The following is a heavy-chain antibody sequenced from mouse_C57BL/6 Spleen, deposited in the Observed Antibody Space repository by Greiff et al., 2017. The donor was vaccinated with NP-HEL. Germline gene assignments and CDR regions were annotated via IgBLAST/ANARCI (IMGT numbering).Heavy chain of an antibody. D-gene: IGHD1-1*01. CDR1: GFTFSSYA. Sequence: DVKLVESGGGLVKPGGSLKLSCAASGFTFSSYAMSWVRQTPEKRLEWVATISDGGSYTYYPDNVKGRFTISRDNAKNNLYLQMSHLKSEDTAMYYCARGGTTVADWYVDVWGTGTTVTISS. J-gene: IGHJ1*03. V-gene: IGHV5-4*03. CDR3: ARGGTTVADWYVDV. CDR2: ISDGGSYT.